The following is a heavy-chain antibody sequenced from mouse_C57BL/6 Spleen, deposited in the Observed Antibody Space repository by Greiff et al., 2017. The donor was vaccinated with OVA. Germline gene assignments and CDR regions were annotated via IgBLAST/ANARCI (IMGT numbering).Heavy chain of an antibody. D-gene: IGHD4-1*01. CDR1: GYSITSGYY. Sequence: VQLKESGPGLVKPSQSLSLTCSVTGYSITSGYYWNWLRQFPGNKLEWMGYISYDGSNNYNPSLKNRISITRDTSKNQFFLKLNSVTTEDTATYYCARGDWDSWFAYWGQGTLVTVSA. V-gene: IGHV3-6*01. CDR3: ARGDWDSWFAY. J-gene: IGHJ3*01. CDR2: ISYDGSN.